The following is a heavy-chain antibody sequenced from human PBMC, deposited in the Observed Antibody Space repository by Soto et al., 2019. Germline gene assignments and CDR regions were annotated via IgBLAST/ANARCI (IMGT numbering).Heavy chain of an antibody. V-gene: IGHV3-15*07. CDR1: GFTFSNAW. J-gene: IGHJ3*01. D-gene: IGHD3-22*01. CDR2: IKSKTDGGTT. Sequence: EVQLVESGGGLVRPGGSLRLSCAASGFTFSNAWMNWVRQSPGKGLEWVGRIKSKTDGGTTDYAAPVKGRFIISRDDSKNTLYVQMNSLKTEDTAVYYCTTDYYDSSGYLVLAFDVWGQGTMVTVSS. CDR3: TTDYYDSSGYLVLAFDV.